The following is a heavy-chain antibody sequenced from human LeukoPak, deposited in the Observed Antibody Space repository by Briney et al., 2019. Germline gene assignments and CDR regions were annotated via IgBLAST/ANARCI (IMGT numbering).Heavy chain of an antibody. D-gene: IGHD1-26*01. CDR2: ISSSSSYI. CDR1: GFTFSSYS. Sequence: GGSLRLSCAASGFTFSSYSMNWVRQAPGKGLEWVSSISSSSSYIYYADSVKGRFTISRDNAKNSLYLQMNSLRAEDTAVYYCAKAKAPSGYYFDYWGQGTLVTVSS. J-gene: IGHJ4*02. V-gene: IGHV3-21*04. CDR3: AKAKAPSGYYFDY.